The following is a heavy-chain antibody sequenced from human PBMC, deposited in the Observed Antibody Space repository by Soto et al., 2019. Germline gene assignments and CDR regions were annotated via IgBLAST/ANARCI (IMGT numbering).Heavy chain of an antibody. D-gene: IGHD3-10*01. CDR1: GFTVSSNY. CDR3: TRDRELTKNWFDP. J-gene: IGHJ5*02. V-gene: IGHV3-66*01. CDR2: IYSDGRT. Sequence: GGSLRLSCAASGFTVSSNYMSWVRQAPGKGLEWVSVIYSDGRTYYADSVKGRFTISRDNFKNILYLQMNSLRVEDTAVYYCTRDRELTKNWFDPWGQGTLVTVYS.